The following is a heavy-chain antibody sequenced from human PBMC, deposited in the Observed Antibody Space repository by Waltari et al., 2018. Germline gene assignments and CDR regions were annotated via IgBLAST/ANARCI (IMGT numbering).Heavy chain of an antibody. CDR2: IKQDGSEK. CDR3: ARRTDYYYGSGSYYRGRELRYFDL. J-gene: IGHJ2*01. CDR1: GFTFSSYW. D-gene: IGHD3-10*01. V-gene: IGHV3-7*01. Sequence: EVQLVESGGGLVQPGGSLRLSCAASGFTFSSYWMSWVRQAPGKGLEWGANIKQDGSEKYYGDAVKGRFTISRDNAKNSLYLQMNSLRAEDTAVYYCARRTDYYYGSGSYYRGRELRYFDLWGRGTLVTVSS.